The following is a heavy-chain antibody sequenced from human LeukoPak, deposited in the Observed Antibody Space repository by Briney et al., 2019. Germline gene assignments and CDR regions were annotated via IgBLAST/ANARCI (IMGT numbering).Heavy chain of an antibody. Sequence: GGSLRLSCAASGFTFSDYYMSWIRQAPGKGLEWVSYISSSGSTIYYADSVKGRFTISRDNAKNSLYLQVNSLRAEDTAVYYCARDRYSSSTFFDYWGQGTLVTVSS. J-gene: IGHJ4*02. CDR2: ISSSGSTI. V-gene: IGHV3-11*01. CDR3: ARDRYSSSTFFDY. CDR1: GFTFSDYY. D-gene: IGHD6-6*01.